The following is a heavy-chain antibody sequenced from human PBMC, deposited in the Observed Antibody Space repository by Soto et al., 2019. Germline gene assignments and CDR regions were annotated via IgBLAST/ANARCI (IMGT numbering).Heavy chain of an antibody. CDR2: ISSSSSTI. V-gene: IGHV3-48*01. CDR1: GFTFSSYS. J-gene: IGHJ6*03. Sequence: GGSMRLSCAASGFTFSSYSMNWVRQAPGQGLGWVSYISSSSSTIYYADSVRGRFTISRDNAKNSLYLQMNSLRAEDTAVYYCARVTYRGYYYGSGSDHYYMDVWGKGTTVTVSS. D-gene: IGHD3-10*01. CDR3: ARVTYRGYYYGSGSDHYYMDV.